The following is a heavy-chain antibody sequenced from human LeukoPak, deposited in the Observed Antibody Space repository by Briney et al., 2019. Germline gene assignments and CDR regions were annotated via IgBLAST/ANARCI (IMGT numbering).Heavy chain of an antibody. CDR3: ARDFEYRIDFDY. CDR1: GFTFSSYS. D-gene: IGHD1-26*01. J-gene: IGHJ4*02. Sequence: PGGSLRLSCAASGFTFSSYSMNWVRQAPGKGLEWVSSISSSSSYIYYADSVKGRFTISRDNAKNSLYLQMNSLRAEDTAVYYCARDFEYRIDFDYWGQGTLVTVSS. V-gene: IGHV3-21*01. CDR2: ISSSSSYI.